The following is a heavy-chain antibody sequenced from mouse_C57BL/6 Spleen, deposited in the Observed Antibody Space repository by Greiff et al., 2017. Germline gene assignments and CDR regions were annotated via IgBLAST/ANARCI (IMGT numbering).Heavy chain of an antibody. V-gene: IGHV1-54*01. D-gene: IGHD2-5*01. J-gene: IGHJ4*01. Sequence: QVQLQQSGAELVRPGTSVKVSCKASGYAFTNYLIEWVKQRPGQGLEWIGVINPGSGGTKYNEKFKGKATLTADKSSSTAYMQLSSLTSEDSAVYFCARKSNSYARDYWGQGTSVTVSS. CDR3: ARKSNSYARDY. CDR1: GYAFTNYL. CDR2: INPGSGGT.